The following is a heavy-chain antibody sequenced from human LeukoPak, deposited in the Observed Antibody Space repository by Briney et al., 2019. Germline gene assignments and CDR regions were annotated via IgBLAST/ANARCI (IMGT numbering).Heavy chain of an antibody. Sequence: SETLSLTCTVSGGSISSYCWSWIRQPPGKGPEWIGYIYYSGSTNYNPSLKSRVTISVDTSKNQFSLKLSSVTAADTAVYYCARGREGYSYGWGYYYYYMDVWGKGTTVTVSS. V-gene: IGHV4-59*01. CDR1: GGSISSYC. J-gene: IGHJ6*03. CDR2: IYYSGST. D-gene: IGHD5-18*01. CDR3: ARGREGYSYGWGYYYYYMDV.